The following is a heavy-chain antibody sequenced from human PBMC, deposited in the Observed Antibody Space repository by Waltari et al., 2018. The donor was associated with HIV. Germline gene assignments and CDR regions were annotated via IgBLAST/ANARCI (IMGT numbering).Heavy chain of an antibody. CDR1: GGSISSYY. J-gene: IGHJ6*02. Sequence: QVQLQESGPGLVKPSETLSLTCTVPGGSISSYYWSWIRQPPGKGLEWIGYIYYSGSTNYNPSLKSRVTISVDTSKNQFSLKLGSVTAADTAVYYCARDRDLYSYGSGGMDVWGQGTTVTVSS. D-gene: IGHD5-18*01. V-gene: IGHV4-59*01. CDR2: IYYSGST. CDR3: ARDRDLYSYGSGGMDV.